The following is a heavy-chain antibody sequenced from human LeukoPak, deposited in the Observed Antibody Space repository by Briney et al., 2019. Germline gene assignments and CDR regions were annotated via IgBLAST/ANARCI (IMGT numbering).Heavy chain of an antibody. D-gene: IGHD1-26*01. CDR2: FDPEDGET. V-gene: IGHV1-24*01. Sequence: ASVKVSCKVSGYTLTELSMHWVRQAPGKGLEWMGGFDPEDGETIYAQKFQGRVTMTEDTSTDTAYMELSSLRSEDTAVYYCAIEIAGARMFDYWGQGTLVTVSS. CDR1: GYTLTELS. J-gene: IGHJ4*02. CDR3: AIEIAGARMFDY.